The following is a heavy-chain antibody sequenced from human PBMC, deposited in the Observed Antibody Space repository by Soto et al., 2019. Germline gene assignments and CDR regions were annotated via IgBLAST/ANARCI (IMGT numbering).Heavy chain of an antibody. CDR3: ARSKGANYDFWSGYPAHYYYMDV. V-gene: IGHV3-33*01. D-gene: IGHD3-3*01. CDR2: IWYDGSNK. CDR1: GFTFSSYG. Sequence: PGGSLRLSCAASGFTFSSYGMHWVRQAPGKGLEWVAVIWYDGSNKYYADSVKGRFTISRDNSKNTLYLQMNSLRAEDTAVYYCARSKGANYDFWSGYPAHYYYMDVWGKGTTVTVSS. J-gene: IGHJ6*03.